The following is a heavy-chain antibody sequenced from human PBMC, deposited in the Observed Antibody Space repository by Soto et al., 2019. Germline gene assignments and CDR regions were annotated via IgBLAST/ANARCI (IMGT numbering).Heavy chain of an antibody. J-gene: IGHJ3*02. D-gene: IGHD3-22*01. CDR3: ARDLAYDSSASRAFDI. V-gene: IGHV1-18*04. CDR2: ISAYNGNT. Sequence: ASVKVSCKXSGYTFTSYGSSWVRQAPGQGLEWMGWISAYNGNTNYAQKLQGRVTMTTDTSTSTAYMELRSLRSDDTAVYYCARDLAYDSSASRAFDIWGQGTMVTVSS. CDR1: GYTFTSYG.